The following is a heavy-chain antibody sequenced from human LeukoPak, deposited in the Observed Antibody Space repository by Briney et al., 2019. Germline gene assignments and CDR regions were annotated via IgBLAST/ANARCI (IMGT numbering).Heavy chain of an antibody. V-gene: IGHV4-34*01. Sequence: PSETLSLTCAVYGGSFSGYYWSWIRQPPGKGLEWIGEINHSGSTNYNPSPKSRVTISVDTSKNQFSLKLSSVTAADTAVYYCARGANLYSHCYDFWSGYIRPFYFDYWGQGTLVTVSS. J-gene: IGHJ4*02. CDR2: INHSGST. D-gene: IGHD3-3*01. CDR1: GGSFSGYY. CDR3: ARGANLYSHCYDFWSGYIRPFYFDY.